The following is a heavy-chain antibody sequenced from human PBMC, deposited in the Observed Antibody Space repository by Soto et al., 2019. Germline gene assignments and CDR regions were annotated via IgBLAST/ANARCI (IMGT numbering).Heavy chain of an antibody. V-gene: IGHV2-5*02. D-gene: IGHD2-15*01. Sequence: QITLKESGPPLVKPTQTLTLTCTSSGFSLSTNGVGVGWIRQPPGKALEWLALIYWDGDKRYSPSLKSRLTITKDTSKNQVVLTMTNVDPVDTATYYCAHSKARFRRDCRGGTCYSLDPWGQGTLVTVSS. J-gene: IGHJ5*02. CDR1: GFSLSTNGVG. CDR2: IYWDGDK. CDR3: AHSKARFRRDCRGGTCYSLDP.